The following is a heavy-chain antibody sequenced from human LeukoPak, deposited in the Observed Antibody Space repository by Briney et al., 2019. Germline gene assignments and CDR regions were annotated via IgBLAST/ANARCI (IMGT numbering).Heavy chain of an antibody. CDR2: IRYDGSNK. V-gene: IGHV3-30*02. D-gene: IGHD2-21*02. CDR3: ARDLRKSIVVVTAIQYYFDY. CDR1: GFIFSSNA. Sequence: GGSLRLSCAASGFIFSSNAMHWVRQAPGKGLEWVAFIRYDGSNKDYADSVKGRFTISRDNSKNTLYLQMNSLRAEDTAVYYCARDLRKSIVVVTAIQYYFDYWGQGTLVTVSS. J-gene: IGHJ4*02.